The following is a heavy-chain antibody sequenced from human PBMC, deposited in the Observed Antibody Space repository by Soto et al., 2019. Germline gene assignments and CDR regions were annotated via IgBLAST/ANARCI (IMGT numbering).Heavy chain of an antibody. CDR3: ARDDPEYDFWSALVKTKDNYYYYYMDV. Sequence: SETLSLTCTVSGGSISSSTDYWGWIRQPPGKGLEWIASIYYSGRTHYNPSLESRVTISVDTSKNQFSLGLSSVTAADTAVYYCARDDPEYDFWSALVKTKDNYYYYYMDVWGKGTTVTVS. CDR1: GGSISSSTDY. V-gene: IGHV4-39*02. J-gene: IGHJ6*03. D-gene: IGHD3-3*01. CDR2: IYYSGRT.